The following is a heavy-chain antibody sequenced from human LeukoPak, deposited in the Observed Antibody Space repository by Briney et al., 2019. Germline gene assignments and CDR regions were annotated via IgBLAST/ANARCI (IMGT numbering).Heavy chain of an antibody. D-gene: IGHD2-2*01. Sequence: GGSLRLSCAASGFTVSSNYMSWVRQAPGKGLEWVSVIYSGGSTYYADSVKGRFTISRDNSKNTLYLQMNSLRAEDTAVYYCARADRSSTSCYGRAFDYWGQGTLVTVSS. CDR1: GFTVSSNY. J-gene: IGHJ4*02. CDR2: IYSGGST. V-gene: IGHV3-66*02. CDR3: ARADRSSTSCYGRAFDY.